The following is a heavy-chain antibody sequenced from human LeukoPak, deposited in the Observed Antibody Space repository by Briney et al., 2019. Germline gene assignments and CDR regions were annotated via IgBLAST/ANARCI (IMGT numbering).Heavy chain of an antibody. J-gene: IGHJ4*02. CDR1: GGSFSGYY. D-gene: IGHD3-9*01. CDR2: INHSGST. CDR3: ARQNYDILTGYPFDY. Sequence: SETLSLTCAVYGGSFSGYYWSWIRQPPGKGLEWIGEINHSGSTNYNPSLKSRVTISVDTSKNQFSLNLNSVTAADTAVYYCARQNYDILTGYPFDYWGQGTLVTVSS. V-gene: IGHV4-34*01.